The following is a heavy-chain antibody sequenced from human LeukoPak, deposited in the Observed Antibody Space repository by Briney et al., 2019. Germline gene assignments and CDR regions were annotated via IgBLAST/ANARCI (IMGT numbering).Heavy chain of an antibody. CDR3: ARERLRGNNWFDP. J-gene: IGHJ5*02. V-gene: IGHV4-31*03. D-gene: IGHD4-17*01. Sequence: SETLSLTCTVSGGSISSGDSYWSWIRQYPGKGLEWIGYMSYSGDTYYNPSLKSRVTISVDTSKNQFSLTLISVTAADTAVYYCARERLRGNNWFDPWGQGTLVTVSS. CDR1: GGSISSGDSY. CDR2: MSYSGDT.